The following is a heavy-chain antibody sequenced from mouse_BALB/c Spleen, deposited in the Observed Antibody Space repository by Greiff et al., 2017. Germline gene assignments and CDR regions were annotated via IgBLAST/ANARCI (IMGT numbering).Heavy chain of an antibody. V-gene: IGHV5-12-1*01. J-gene: IGHJ4*01. CDR3: ARHGNYHYYAMDY. D-gene: IGHD2-1*01. Sequence: EVQVVESGGGLVKPGGSLKLSCAASGFAFSSYDMSWVRQTPEKRLEWVAYISSGGGSTYYPDTVKGRFTISRDNAKNTLYLQMSSLKSEDTAMYYCARHGNYHYYAMDYWGQGTSVTVSS. CDR1: GFAFSSYD. CDR2: ISSGGGST.